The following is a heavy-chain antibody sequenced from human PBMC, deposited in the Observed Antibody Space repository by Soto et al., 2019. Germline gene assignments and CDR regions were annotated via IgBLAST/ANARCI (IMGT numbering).Heavy chain of an antibody. J-gene: IGHJ6*03. CDR2: INHSGST. CDR1: GGSFSGYY. D-gene: IGHD3-16*02. CDR3: ARGRIMITFGGVIAPSGYYYYMDV. Sequence: SETLSLTCAVYGGSFSGYYWSWIRQPPGKGLEWIGEINHSGSTNYNPSLKSRVTISVDTSKNQFSLKLSSVTAADTAVYYCARGRIMITFGGVIAPSGYYYYMDVWGKGTTVTVSS. V-gene: IGHV4-34*01.